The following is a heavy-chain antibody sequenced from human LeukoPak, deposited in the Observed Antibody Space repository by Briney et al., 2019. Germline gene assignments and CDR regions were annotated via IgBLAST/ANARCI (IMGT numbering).Heavy chain of an antibody. Sequence: PGGSLRLSCAASGFTFSSYAMSWVRQAPGKGLEWVSDISGSGGSTYYADSVKGRFTISRDNSKNTLYLQMNSLRAEDTAVYYCAKDRRGYCSSTSCSPFDYWGQGTLVTVSS. CDR1: GFTFSSYA. V-gene: IGHV3-23*01. CDR2: ISGSGGST. CDR3: AKDRRGYCSSTSCSPFDY. D-gene: IGHD2-2*01. J-gene: IGHJ4*02.